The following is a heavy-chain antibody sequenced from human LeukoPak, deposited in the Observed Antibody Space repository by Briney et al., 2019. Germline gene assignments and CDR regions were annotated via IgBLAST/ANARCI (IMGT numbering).Heavy chain of an antibody. D-gene: IGHD6-6*01. V-gene: IGHV3-48*01. Sequence: GGSLRLSCAASGFAFSTYSMNWVRQAPGKGLEWVSYISTSSSTIHYADSAKGRFTISRDNAKNSLYLQMNSLRAEDTAVYYCARDRAAYSTSPADSWGQGTLVTVSS. CDR3: ARDRAAYSTSPADS. CDR1: GFAFSTYS. J-gene: IGHJ4*02. CDR2: ISTSSSTI.